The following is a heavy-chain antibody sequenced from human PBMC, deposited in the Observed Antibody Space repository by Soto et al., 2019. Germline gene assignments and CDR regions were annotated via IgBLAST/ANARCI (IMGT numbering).Heavy chain of an antibody. D-gene: IGHD3-3*01. CDR3: ATTLRLFYGMDV. Sequence: PSETLSLTCTVSGGSISSYYLSWIRQPPGKGLEWIGYIYYSGSTNYNPSLKSRVTISVDTSKNQFSLKLSSVTAADTAVYYCATTLRLFYGMDVWGQGTTVTVYS. CDR2: IYYSGST. V-gene: IGHV4-59*01. J-gene: IGHJ6*02. CDR1: GGSISSYY.